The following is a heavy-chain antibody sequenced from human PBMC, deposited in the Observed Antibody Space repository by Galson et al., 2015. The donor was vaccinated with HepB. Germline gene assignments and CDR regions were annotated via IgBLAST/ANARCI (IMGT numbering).Heavy chain of an antibody. CDR3: AKDRANYGSFDY. J-gene: IGHJ4*02. Sequence: SLRLSCAASGFTFSSYAMSWVRQAPGKGLEWVSAISGSGGSTYYADSVKGRFTISRDNSQNTLFLQLNSLRAEDTAIYYCAKDRANYGSFDYWGQGTLVTVSS. D-gene: IGHD1-7*01. CDR1: GFTFSSYA. CDR2: ISGSGGST. V-gene: IGHV3-23*01.